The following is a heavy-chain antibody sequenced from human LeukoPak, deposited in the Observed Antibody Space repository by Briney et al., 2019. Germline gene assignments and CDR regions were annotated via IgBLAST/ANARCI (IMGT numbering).Heavy chain of an antibody. CDR1: GGSISSYY. V-gene: IGHV4-59*08. D-gene: IGHD2-21*02. J-gene: IGHJ4*02. CDR2: IYYSGST. Sequence: SETLSLTCTVSGGSISSYYWSWIRQPPGKGLEWIGYIYYSGSTHYNPSLKSRVTISVDTSKNQFSLKLSSVTAADTAVYYCARRSYCGGDCYSLDYWGQGTLVTVSS. CDR3: ARRSYCGGDCYSLDY.